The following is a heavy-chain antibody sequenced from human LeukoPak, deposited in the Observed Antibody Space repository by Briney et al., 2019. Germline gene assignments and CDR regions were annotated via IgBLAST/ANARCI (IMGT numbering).Heavy chain of an antibody. CDR1: GYTFTSYG. V-gene: IGHV1-18*01. CDR2: ISAYNGNT. J-gene: IGHJ4*02. Sequence: ASVKVSCKASGYTFTSYGISWVPQAPGQGLEWMGWISAYNGNTNYAQKLQGRVTMTTDTSTSTAYMELRSLRSDDTAVYYCARDTGYYDSSGSEFDYWGQGTLVTVSS. CDR3: ARDTGYYDSSGSEFDY. D-gene: IGHD3-22*01.